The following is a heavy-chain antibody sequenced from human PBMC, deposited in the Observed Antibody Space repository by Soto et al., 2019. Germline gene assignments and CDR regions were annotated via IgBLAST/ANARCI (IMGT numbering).Heavy chain of an antibody. Sequence: PSETLSLTCTVSGGSISSSSYYWGWIRQPPGKGLEWIGSIYYSGSTYYNPSLKSRVTISVDTSKNQFSLKLSSVTAADTAVYYCATDQSSSGWSFSSWGQGTLVTVSS. V-gene: IGHV4-39*02. CDR1: GGSISSSSYY. CDR2: IYYSGST. D-gene: IGHD6-19*01. J-gene: IGHJ4*01. CDR3: ATDQSSSGWSFSS.